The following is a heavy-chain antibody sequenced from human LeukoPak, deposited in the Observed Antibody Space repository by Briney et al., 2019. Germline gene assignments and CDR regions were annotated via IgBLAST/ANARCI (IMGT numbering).Heavy chain of an antibody. CDR3: ARGVREKNRGFLLYYYYYYMDV. Sequence: KSSETLSLTCTVSGGSISNYYWSWIRQPAGKGLEWIGRIYTSGTTHYNPSLKSRVTISVDTSKNQFSLNLSSVTAADTAVYYCARGVREKNRGFLLYYYYYYMDVWGKGTTVAISS. CDR1: GGSISNYY. D-gene: IGHD3-10*01. CDR2: IYTSGTT. V-gene: IGHV4-4*07. J-gene: IGHJ6*03.